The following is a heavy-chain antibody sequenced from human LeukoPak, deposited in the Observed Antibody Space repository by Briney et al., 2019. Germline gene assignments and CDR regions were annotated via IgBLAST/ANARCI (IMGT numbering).Heavy chain of an antibody. J-gene: IGHJ4*02. CDR3: ASRYCSSTSCYHFDY. D-gene: IGHD2-2*01. V-gene: IGHV4-34*01. CDR2: INHSGST. Sequence: SSETLSLTCAVYGGSLSGYYWSWIRQPPGKGLEWIGEINHSGSTNYNPSLKSRVTISVDTSKNQFSLKLSSVTAADTAVYYCASRYCSSTSCYHFDYWGQGTLVTVSS. CDR1: GGSLSGYY.